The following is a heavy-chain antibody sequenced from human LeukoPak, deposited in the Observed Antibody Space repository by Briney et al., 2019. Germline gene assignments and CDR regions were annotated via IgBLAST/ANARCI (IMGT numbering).Heavy chain of an antibody. CDR2: INPNSGGT. Sequence: AVKVSCKASGYTFTGYYMHWVRQAPGQGLEWMGRINPNSGGTNYAQKFQGRVTMTRDTSISTAYMELSRLRSDDTAVYYCARPLRWLHLDAFDIWGQGTMVTVSS. CDR3: ARPLRWLHLDAFDI. CDR1: GYTFTGYY. D-gene: IGHD5-24*01. V-gene: IGHV1-2*06. J-gene: IGHJ3*02.